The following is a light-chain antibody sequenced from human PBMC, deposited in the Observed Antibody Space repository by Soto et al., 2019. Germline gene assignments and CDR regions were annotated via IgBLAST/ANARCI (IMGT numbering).Light chain of an antibody. CDR1: NLGSKS. CDR2: YDS. J-gene: IGLJ2*01. CDR3: QVWDSSSDHRV. Sequence: SYELTQPPSVSVAPGKTARITCGGNNLGSKSVHWHQQKPGQAPVLVIYYDSDRPSGIPERFSGSNSENTATLTISKVEAGDEADYYCQVWDSSSDHRVFGGGTKLTVL. V-gene: IGLV3-21*04.